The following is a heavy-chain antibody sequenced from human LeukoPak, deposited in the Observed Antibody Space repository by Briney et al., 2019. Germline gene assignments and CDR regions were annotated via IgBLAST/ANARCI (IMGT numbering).Heavy chain of an antibody. D-gene: IGHD3-10*01. J-gene: IGHJ4*02. CDR3: ARGYYGSGSPPRY. CDR1: GFTFSSYA. CDR2: IKQDGSEK. Sequence: GGSQRLSCAASGFTFSSYAMSWARQAPGKGLEWVANIKQDGSEKYYVDSVKGRFTISRDNAKNSLYLQMNSLRAGDTAIYYCARGYYGSGSPPRYWGQGTLVTVSS. V-gene: IGHV3-7*01.